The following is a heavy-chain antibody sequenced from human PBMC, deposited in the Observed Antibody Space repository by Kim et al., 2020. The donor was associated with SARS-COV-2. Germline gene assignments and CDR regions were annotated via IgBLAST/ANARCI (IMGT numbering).Heavy chain of an antibody. Sequence: SETLSLTCTVSGGSISSSSYYWGWIRQPPGKGLEWIGSIYYSGSTYYNPSLKSRVTISVDTSKNQFSLKLSSVTAADTAVYYCARVVVAATLYYYYYGMDVWGQGTTVTVSS. J-gene: IGHJ6*02. CDR2: IYYSGST. D-gene: IGHD2-15*01. CDR3: ARVVVAATLYYYYYGMDV. CDR1: GGSISSSSYY. V-gene: IGHV4-39*01.